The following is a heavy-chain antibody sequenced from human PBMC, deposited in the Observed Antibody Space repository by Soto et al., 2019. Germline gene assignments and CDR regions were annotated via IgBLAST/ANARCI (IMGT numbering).Heavy chain of an antibody. CDR1: GFTFSSYA. V-gene: IGHV3-23*01. J-gene: IGHJ6*02. Sequence: VGSLRLSCAASGFTFSSYAMSWVRQAPGKGLEWVSAISGSGGSTYYADSVKGRFTISRDNSKNTLYLQMNSLRAEDTAVYYCAKDKEQLVSSYYYYGMDVWGQGTTVTVSS. CDR3: AKDKEQLVSSYYYYGMDV. D-gene: IGHD6-6*01. CDR2: ISGSGGST.